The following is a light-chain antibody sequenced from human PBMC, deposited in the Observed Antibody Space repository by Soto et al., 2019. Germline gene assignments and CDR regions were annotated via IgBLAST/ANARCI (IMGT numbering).Light chain of an antibody. V-gene: IGKV1-5*03. CDR1: QTISSW. CDR2: KAS. Sequence: QMTQSPSTLSGSVGDRVTITCRASQTISSWLAWYQQKPGKAPKLLIYKASTLKSGVPSRFSGSGSGTEFTLTITSLQPDDFATYYCQQYITYWTFGQGTKVDIK. CDR3: QQYITYWT. J-gene: IGKJ1*01.